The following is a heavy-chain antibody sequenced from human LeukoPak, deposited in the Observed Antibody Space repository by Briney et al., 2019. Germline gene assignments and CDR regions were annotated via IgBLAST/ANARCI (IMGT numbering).Heavy chain of an antibody. J-gene: IGHJ6*02. V-gene: IGHV4-59*08. Sequence: SETLSLTCTVSGGSIKTFLWSWVRQPPGKGLEWIGYIFYSGDTNYNPSLKSRVTISLDTAEKQLSLKLTSVTAADTAAYYCARLVVGTTPYYHYYHGMDVWGQGTTVTVSS. D-gene: IGHD1-26*01. CDR3: ARLVVGTTPYYHYYHGMDV. CDR1: GGSIKTFL. CDR2: IFYSGDT.